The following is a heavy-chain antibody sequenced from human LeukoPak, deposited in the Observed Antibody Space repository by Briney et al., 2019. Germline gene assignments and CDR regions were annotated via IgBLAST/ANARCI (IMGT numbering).Heavy chain of an antibody. V-gene: IGHV3-23*01. J-gene: IGHJ4*02. Sequence: GGSLRLSCAASGFTFSSYAMSWVRQAPGKGLEWVSAISGIGGSTYYADSVKGRFTISRDNSKNTLYLQMNGLRAEDTAVYYCAKGRNWNGGQNDYWGQGTLVTVSS. CDR2: ISGIGGST. D-gene: IGHD1-1*01. CDR3: AKGRNWNGGQNDY. CDR1: GFTFSSYA.